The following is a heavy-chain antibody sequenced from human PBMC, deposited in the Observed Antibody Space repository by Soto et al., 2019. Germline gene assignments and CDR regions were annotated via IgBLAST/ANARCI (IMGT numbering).Heavy chain of an antibody. CDR2: IYYSGST. Sequence: TFETLSLTWSVSGGSSNNSSYPWGWIPQPPGKGLEWIGGIYYSGSTYYNPSLKSRVTISVDTSKNQFSLKLSSVTAADTAVYYCASLVCSGGSCYSPYYYYMDVWGKGTTVTVSS. V-gene: IGHV4-39*01. D-gene: IGHD2-15*01. J-gene: IGHJ6*03. CDR1: GGSSNNSSYP. CDR3: ASLVCSGGSCYSPYYYYMDV.